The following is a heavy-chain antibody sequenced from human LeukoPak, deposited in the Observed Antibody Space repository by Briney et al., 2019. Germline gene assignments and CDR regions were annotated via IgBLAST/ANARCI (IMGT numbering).Heavy chain of an antibody. D-gene: IGHD2-15*01. CDR3: CRSNYYMDV. J-gene: IGHJ6*03. V-gene: IGHV1-69*05. Sequence: GASVTVPCTASGGTFSSYAISWVRQAPGQGPEWMGGIIPIVGTANYAQTFQGRVTITTDESTSTAYMELSSLRSEDTAVYYCCRSNYYMDVWGKGTTVTVSS. CDR2: IIPIVGTA. CDR1: GGTFSSYA.